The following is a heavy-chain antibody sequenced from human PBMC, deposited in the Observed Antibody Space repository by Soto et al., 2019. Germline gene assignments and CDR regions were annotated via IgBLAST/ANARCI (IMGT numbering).Heavy chain of an antibody. Sequence: EVQLVESGGGLVQPGRYLRVSCAASGITFGDYAMHWVRQAPGKGLEWVSGVSWNSGSIGYADSVKGRFTISRDNTKNSLYLQMNSLRAEDTALYYCAKDHLWNGYRGAGYFVYWGQGTLVTVSS. CDR1: GITFGDYA. D-gene: IGHD3-3*01. J-gene: IGHJ4*02. V-gene: IGHV3-9*01. CDR3: AKDHLWNGYRGAGYFVY. CDR2: VSWNSGSI.